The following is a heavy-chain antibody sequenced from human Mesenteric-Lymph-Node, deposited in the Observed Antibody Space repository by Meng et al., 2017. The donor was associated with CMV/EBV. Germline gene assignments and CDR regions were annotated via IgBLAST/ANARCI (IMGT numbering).Heavy chain of an antibody. V-gene: IGHV4-59*01. CDR1: GGSFSDYY. Sequence: SETLSLTCTVSGGSFSDYYWSWIRQPPGKGLEWIGQIYNSGSTSYNSSLKNRVTISADTSKNQFSLKLSAVTAADTAVYYCARGPPLAYYFDYWGQGTLVTVSS. J-gene: IGHJ4*02. CDR2: IYNSGST. CDR3: ARGPPLAYYFDY.